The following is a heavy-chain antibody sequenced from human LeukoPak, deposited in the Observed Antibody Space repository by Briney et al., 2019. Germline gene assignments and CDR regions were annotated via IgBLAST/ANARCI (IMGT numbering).Heavy chain of an antibody. CDR2: ITSTTNYV. CDR1: GFTFSSHY. Sequence: PGGSLRPSCAASGFTFSSHYMNWVRQAPGKGLEWVSSITSTTNYVSYADSVKGRFTISRDNAKNSVYLQMNSLRAEDTAVYYCAKDPGVVPAHYFDYWGQGTLVTVSS. CDR3: AKDPGVVPAHYFDY. V-gene: IGHV3-21*04. J-gene: IGHJ4*02. D-gene: IGHD2-2*01.